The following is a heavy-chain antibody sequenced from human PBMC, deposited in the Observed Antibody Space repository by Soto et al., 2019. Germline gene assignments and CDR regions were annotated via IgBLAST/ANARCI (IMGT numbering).Heavy chain of an antibody. V-gene: IGHV4-59*08. CDR2: IYYSGST. CDR3: ARGGYYSDY. Sequence: QVQLQESGPGLVKPSETLSLTCTVSGGSISSYYWSWIRQPPGKGLEWIGDIYYSGSTNYNPSPESRVTISVDTSKNQFSLKLSSVTAADTAVYYCARGGYYSDYWGQGTLVTVSS. CDR1: GGSISSYY. J-gene: IGHJ4*02.